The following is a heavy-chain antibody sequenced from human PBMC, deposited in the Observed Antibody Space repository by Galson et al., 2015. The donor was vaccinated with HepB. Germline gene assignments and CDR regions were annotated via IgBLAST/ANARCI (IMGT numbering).Heavy chain of an antibody. D-gene: IGHD5-12*01. Sequence: SLRLSCAASGFTFSSYAMHWVRQAPGKGLEWVAVISYDGSNKNYADSVKGRFTISRDNSKNTLYLQMNSLRAEDTAVYYCARDSDSGYDLRAFFDYWGQGTLVTVSS. V-gene: IGHV3-30*04. J-gene: IGHJ4*02. CDR3: ARDSDSGYDLRAFFDY. CDR2: ISYDGSNK. CDR1: GFTFSSYA.